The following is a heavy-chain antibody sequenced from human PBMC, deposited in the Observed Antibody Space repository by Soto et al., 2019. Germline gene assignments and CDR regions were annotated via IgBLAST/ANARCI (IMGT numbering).Heavy chain of an antibody. D-gene: IGHD2-15*01. CDR2: ISYDGNNK. V-gene: IGHV3-30-3*01. CDR3: ARAGCDGGSCYTLVGLRYGMDV. J-gene: IGHJ6*02. Sequence: QVQLVESGGGVVQPGRSLRLSCVASGFTFSSYAMYWVRQAPGKGLEWVAVISYDGNNKYYADSVKGRFTISRDNSKNTLYLQMNSLRLEGTAVYYCARAGCDGGSCYTLVGLRYGMDVWGQGTTVTVSS. CDR1: GFTFSSYA.